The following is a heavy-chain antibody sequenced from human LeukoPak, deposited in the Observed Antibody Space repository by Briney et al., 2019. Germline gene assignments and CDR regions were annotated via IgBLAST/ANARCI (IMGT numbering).Heavy chain of an antibody. CDR2: INPNSGGT. J-gene: IGHJ5*02. Sequence: GASVKVSCKASGYTFTGYYMHWVRQAPGQGLEWMGWINPNSGGTNYAQKFQGRVTMTRDTSTSTVYMELSSLRSEDTAVYYCARVSHDGGAANWFDPWGQGTLVTVSS. CDR1: GYTFTGYY. V-gene: IGHV1-2*02. CDR3: ARVSHDGGAANWFDP. D-gene: IGHD2-15*01.